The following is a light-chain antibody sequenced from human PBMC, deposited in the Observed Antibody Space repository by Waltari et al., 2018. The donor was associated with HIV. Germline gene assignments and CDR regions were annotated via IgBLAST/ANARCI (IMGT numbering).Light chain of an antibody. V-gene: IGLV2-14*01. CDR2: VVF. CDR3: TSYTTSTTLI. J-gene: IGLJ2*01. Sequence: SALTQPASVSGSPGQSITISCSGTGSDVGPSKYVSWYQQRQGKAPKLLIYVVFNRPSGSSKRVSGSKSVNTASLTVSGLRTEDEADYYCTSYTTSTTLIFGGGTTVTVL. CDR1: GSDVGPSKY.